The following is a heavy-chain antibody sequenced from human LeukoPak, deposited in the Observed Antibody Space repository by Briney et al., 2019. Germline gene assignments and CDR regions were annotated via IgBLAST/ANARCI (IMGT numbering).Heavy chain of an antibody. V-gene: IGHV4-30-4*02. D-gene: IGHD3-10*02. Sequence: PSETLPLTGTVSCGSISNYDYYWLWMRQPPGKGLEWIGYIYYSGSTYYNPSLKSRVTISVDTSKNQFSLKLSSVTAADRVVYYCASSYYYVFDYWGQGRLVAVSS. CDR3: ASSYYYVFDY. CDR2: IYYSGST. CDR1: CGSISNYDYY. J-gene: IGHJ4*02.